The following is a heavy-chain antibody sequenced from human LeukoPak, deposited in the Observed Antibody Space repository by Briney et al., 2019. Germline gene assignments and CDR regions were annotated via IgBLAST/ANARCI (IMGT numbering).Heavy chain of an antibody. CDR2: VGGSGDTT. D-gene: IGHD5-12*01. V-gene: IGHV3-23*01. CDR1: GFTFSSYA. CDR3: ARRSGYGEHDY. Sequence: GGSLRLSCAASGFTFSSYAMSWVRQAPGKGLEWVSAVGGSGDTTYYADSVKGRFTISRDNSKNTLYLQMNSLRAEDTAIYYCARRSGYGEHDYWAQGTLVTVSS. J-gene: IGHJ4*02.